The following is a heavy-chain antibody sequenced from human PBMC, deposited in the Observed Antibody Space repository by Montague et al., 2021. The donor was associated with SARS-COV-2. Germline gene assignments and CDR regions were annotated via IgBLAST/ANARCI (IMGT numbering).Heavy chain of an antibody. CDR2: IYHSGTT. J-gene: IGHJ6*02. Sequence: SETLSLTCSVSGGSIRRSYWTWNRQAPEKGLEWIGYIYHSGTTKYNPALQSRVTISVETAKNQFSLNLTSVTAADTAVYYCARVSSTALRGVIKTSGYYALDVWGHGTTVTVSS. V-gene: IGHV4-4*09. D-gene: IGHD3-10*01. CDR1: GGSIRRSY. CDR3: ARVSSTALRGVIKTSGYYALDV.